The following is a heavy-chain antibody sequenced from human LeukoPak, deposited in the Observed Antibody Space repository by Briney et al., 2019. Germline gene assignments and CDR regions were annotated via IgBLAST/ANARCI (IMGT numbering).Heavy chain of an antibody. J-gene: IGHJ3*02. CDR2: ISYDGSNK. D-gene: IGHD3-10*01. CDR1: GFTFSNAW. V-gene: IGHV3-30*03. CDR3: ARETQTRGAFDI. Sequence: GGSLRLSCAASGFTFSNAWMSWVRQAPGKGLEWVAVISYDGSNKYYADSVKGRLTISRDNSKNTLYLQMNSLRAEDTAVYYCARETQTRGAFDIWGQGTMVTVSS.